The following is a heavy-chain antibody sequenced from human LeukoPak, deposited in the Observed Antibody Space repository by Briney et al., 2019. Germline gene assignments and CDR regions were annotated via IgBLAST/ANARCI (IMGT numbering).Heavy chain of an antibody. CDR2: ISSGGNT. J-gene: IGHJ4*02. Sequence: PGGSLRLSCAASGFIFSNSAMTWVRQAPGKGLQWVSTISSGGNTYYADSVKGRFTISRDNSKSTLYLQMSSLRAEDTAVYYCAKYCSGGNCYSGLYWGQGTLVTVSS. CDR1: GFIFSNSA. V-gene: IGHV3-23*01. D-gene: IGHD2-15*01. CDR3: AKYCSGGNCYSGLY.